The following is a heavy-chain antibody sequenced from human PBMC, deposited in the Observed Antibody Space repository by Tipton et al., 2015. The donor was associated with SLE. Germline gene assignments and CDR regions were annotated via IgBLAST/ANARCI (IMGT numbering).Heavy chain of an antibody. CDR2: INHSGST. CDR1: GGSFSGYY. D-gene: IGHD3-3*01. J-gene: IGHJ6*02. CDR3: ARGLLEWSEV. V-gene: IGHV4-34*01. Sequence: TLSLTCALYGGSFSGYYWNWIRQPPGKGLEWIGEINHSGSTNYNPSLKSRVTMSVDTSKNQFSLKLSSVTAADTAVYYCARGLLEWSEVWGQGTTVTVSS.